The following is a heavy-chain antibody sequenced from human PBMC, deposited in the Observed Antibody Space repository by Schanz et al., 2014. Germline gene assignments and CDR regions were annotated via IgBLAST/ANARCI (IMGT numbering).Heavy chain of an antibody. CDR3: ARDFDDRRGYGSGSYREFDY. CDR2: ISNDGSIK. D-gene: IGHD3-10*01. CDR1: GFIFSNYG. V-gene: IGHV3-30*19. J-gene: IGHJ4*02. Sequence: VQLLESGGGLVQPGGSLRLSCAASGFIFSNYGMHWVRQAPGKGLEWVAVISNDGSIKYYADSVKDRFTVSRDISKNTLHLQVTSLRAEDTAVYYCARDFDDRRGYGSGSYREFDYWGQGTLVTVSS.